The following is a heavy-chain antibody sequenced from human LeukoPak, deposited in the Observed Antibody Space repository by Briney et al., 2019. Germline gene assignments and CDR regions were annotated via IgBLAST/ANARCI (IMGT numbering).Heavy chain of an antibody. CDR2: ISYDGSNK. J-gene: IGHJ4*02. CDR1: GFTFSSYA. D-gene: IGHD2-2*02. CDR3: ARQGYCSSTSCYREHDY. Sequence: GGSLRLSCAASGFTFSSYAMHWVRQAPGKGLEWVAVISYDGSNKYYADSVKGRFTISRDNSKNTLYLQMNSLRAEDTAVYYCARQGYCSSTSCYREHDYWGRGTLVTVSS. V-gene: IGHV3-30-3*01.